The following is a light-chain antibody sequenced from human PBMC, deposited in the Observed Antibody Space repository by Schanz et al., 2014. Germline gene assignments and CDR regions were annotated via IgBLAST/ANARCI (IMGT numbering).Light chain of an antibody. CDR2: DVS. Sequence: QSALTQPASVSGSPGQSITISCTGTSSDVGGYNYVSWYQQHPGKAPKLMIYDVSNRPSGVSNRFSGSKSGNTASLTISGLQAEEEDDYYCSSYTSSSTLAVFGGGTKLTVL. J-gene: IGLJ2*01. CDR1: SSDVGGYNY. CDR3: SSYTSSSTLAV. V-gene: IGLV2-14*01.